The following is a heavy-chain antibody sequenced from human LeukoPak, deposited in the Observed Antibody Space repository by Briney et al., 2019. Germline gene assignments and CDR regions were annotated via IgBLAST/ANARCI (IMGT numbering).Heavy chain of an antibody. CDR3: ARESEYYYDSSGYYDY. Sequence: QAGGSLRLSCAASGFTVSSNYMSWVRQAPGKGLEWVSVIYSGGSTYYADSVKGRFTISRGNSKNTLYLQMNSLRAEDTAVYYCARESEYYYDSSGYYDYWGQGTLVTVSS. V-gene: IGHV3-66*01. CDR2: IYSGGST. J-gene: IGHJ4*02. CDR1: GFTVSSNY. D-gene: IGHD3-22*01.